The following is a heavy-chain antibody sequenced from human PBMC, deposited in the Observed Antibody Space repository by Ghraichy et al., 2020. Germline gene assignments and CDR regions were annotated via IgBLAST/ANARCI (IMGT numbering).Heavy chain of an antibody. CDR3: ATDTHRYYYGMDV. D-gene: IGHD2-2*02. CDR1: GGSISSYY. CDR2: IYTSGST. Sequence: SETLSPTCTVSGGSISSYYWSWIRQPAGKGLEWIGRIYTSGSTNYNPSLKSRVTMSVDTSKNQFSLKLSSVTAADTAVYYCATDTHRYYYGMDVWGQGTTVTVSS. V-gene: IGHV4-4*07. J-gene: IGHJ6*02.